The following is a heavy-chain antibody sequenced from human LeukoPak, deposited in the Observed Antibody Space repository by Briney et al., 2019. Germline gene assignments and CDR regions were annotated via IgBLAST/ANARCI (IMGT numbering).Heavy chain of an antibody. Sequence: GGSLRLSCAASGFTLSDYYMSWIRQAPGKGLEWVSYISSSGSTIYYADSVKGRFTISRDNAKNSLYLQMNSLRAEDTAVYYCARDLMVGATYDYWGQGTLVTVSS. J-gene: IGHJ4*02. D-gene: IGHD1-26*01. CDR1: GFTLSDYY. V-gene: IGHV3-11*01. CDR2: ISSSGSTI. CDR3: ARDLMVGATYDY.